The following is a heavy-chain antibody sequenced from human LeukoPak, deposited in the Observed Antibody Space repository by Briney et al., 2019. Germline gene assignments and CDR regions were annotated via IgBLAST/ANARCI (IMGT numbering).Heavy chain of an antibody. J-gene: IGHJ6*02. CDR1: GGSISSYY. CDR3: ARLKCISTTCPSRYVMDV. CDR2: IYYSGST. V-gene: IGHV4-59*01. D-gene: IGHD2-2*01. Sequence: SETLSLTCSVSGGSISSYYWSWIRQPPGQGLEYIGYIYYSGSTNYNPSLKSRVTRSVDTSKDHFSLNLTSVTAADTAVYYCARLKCISTTCPSRYVMDVWGQGTTVTVSS.